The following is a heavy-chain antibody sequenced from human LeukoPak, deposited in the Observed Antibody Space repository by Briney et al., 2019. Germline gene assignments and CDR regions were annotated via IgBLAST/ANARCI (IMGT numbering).Heavy chain of an antibody. CDR1: GGSISSYY. V-gene: IGHV4-59*01. J-gene: IGHJ5*02. CDR2: IYYSGST. Sequence: MSSETLSLTCTVSGGSISSYYWSWIRQPPGKGLEWIGYIYYSGSTNYNPSLKSRVTISVDTSKNQFSLKPSSVTAADTAVYYCARARGYSFFWFDPWGQGTLVTVSS. CDR3: ARARGYSFFWFDP. D-gene: IGHD5-18*01.